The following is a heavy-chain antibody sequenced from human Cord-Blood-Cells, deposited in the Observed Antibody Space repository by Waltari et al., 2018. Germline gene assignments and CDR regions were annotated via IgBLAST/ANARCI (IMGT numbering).Heavy chain of an antibody. V-gene: IGHV2-26*01. CDR1: GFSLSNARMG. J-gene: IGHJ4*02. D-gene: IGHD2-15*01. Sequence: VTLKESGPVLVTPTETLTLTCTVSGFSLSNARMGVSWIRQPPGKALEWLAHIFSHDEKSYSTSLKSRLTISKDTPKSQVVLTMTNMDPVDTATYYCARTQDYSDFDYWGQGTLVTVSS. CDR3: ARTQDYSDFDY. CDR2: IFSHDEK.